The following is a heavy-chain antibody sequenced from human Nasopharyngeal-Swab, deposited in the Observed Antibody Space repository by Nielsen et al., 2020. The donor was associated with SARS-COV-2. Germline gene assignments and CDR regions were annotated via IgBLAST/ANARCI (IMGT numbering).Heavy chain of an antibody. V-gene: IGHV5-10-1*01. D-gene: IGHD3-10*01. J-gene: IGHJ6*02. Sequence: VRQMPGKGLEWMGRIDPSDSYTNYSPSFQGHVTISADKSMSTAYLQWSSLKASDTAMYYCAASRGPGSYYYGSGDQSMDVWGQGTTVTVSS. CDR3: AASRGPGSYYYGSGDQSMDV. CDR2: IDPSDSYT.